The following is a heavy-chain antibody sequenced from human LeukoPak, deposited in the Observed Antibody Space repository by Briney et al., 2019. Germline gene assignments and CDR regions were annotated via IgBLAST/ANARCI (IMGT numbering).Heavy chain of an antibody. Sequence: GGSLRLSCAASGFTFSSYEMNWVRQAPGKGLEWVSYISSSGSTIYYADSVKGRLTISRDNAKNSLYLQMNSLRVEDTAVYYCARGEYSGSYRKGYFDYWGQGTLVTVSS. CDR1: GFTFSSYE. CDR2: ISSSGSTI. J-gene: IGHJ4*02. D-gene: IGHD1-26*01. V-gene: IGHV3-48*03. CDR3: ARGEYSGSYRKGYFDY.